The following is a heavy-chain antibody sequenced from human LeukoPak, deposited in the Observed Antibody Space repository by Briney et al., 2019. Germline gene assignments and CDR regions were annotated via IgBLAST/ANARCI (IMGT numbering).Heavy chain of an antibody. D-gene: IGHD2-8*01. CDR3: AGLGGYCTNAVCYSTFDI. CDR2: VYTSGNA. J-gene: IGHJ3*02. V-gene: IGHV4-4*07. CDR1: GGSISSYY. Sequence: SETLSLTCTVSGGSISSYYWSWLRQPAGKGLEWIGRVYTSGNANYNPSLKSRVTMSLDTSKNQFSLKLNSVTAADTAVYYCAGLGGYCTNAVCYSTFDIWGQGTMGTVSS.